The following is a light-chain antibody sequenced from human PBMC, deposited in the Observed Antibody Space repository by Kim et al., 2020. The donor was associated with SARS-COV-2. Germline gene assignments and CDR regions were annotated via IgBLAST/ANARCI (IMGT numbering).Light chain of an antibody. CDR1: QSVASNH. CDR2: GTS. J-gene: IGKJ2*01. CDR3: QQYDRSPYT. V-gene: IGKV3-20*01. Sequence: EIVLTQSPGTLSLSPGERATLSCRASQSVASNHLAWFQQKPGQAPRLLIYGTSSRATGIPDRFSASESGTDVTLTISRLEPEDFAVYYCQQYDRSPYTFGQGTKLEI.